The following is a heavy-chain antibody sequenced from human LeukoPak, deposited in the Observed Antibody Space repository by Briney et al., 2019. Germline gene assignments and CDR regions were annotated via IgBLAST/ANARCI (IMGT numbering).Heavy chain of an antibody. CDR1: GYTFTGYY. J-gene: IGHJ4*02. V-gene: IGHV1-2*06. CDR2: INPNSGGT. D-gene: IGHD3-9*01. CDR3: ARQVDYNILTGYHKGQLDY. Sequence: ASVKVSCKASGYTFTGYYMHWVRQAPGQGLEWMGRINPNSGGTNYAQKFQGRVTMTRDKSISTAYLQWSSLKASDTAMYYCARQVDYNILTGYHKGQLDYWGQGTLVTVSS.